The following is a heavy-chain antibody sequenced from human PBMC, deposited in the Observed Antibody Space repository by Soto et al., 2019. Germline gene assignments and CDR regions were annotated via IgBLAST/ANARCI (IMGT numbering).Heavy chain of an antibody. Sequence: GGSLRLSCAACGFTFNSYSMSWVRQAPWKGLEWVSAISASGDSTYYADAVKGRFPISRDNAKNTLYLQMNSVRAEDTAFYYFTSHTYDYWGQRTLVAVSS. J-gene: IGHJ4*02. CDR2: ISASGDST. D-gene: IGHD2-2*01. CDR1: GFTFNSYS. CDR3: TSHTYDY. V-gene: IGHV3-23*01.